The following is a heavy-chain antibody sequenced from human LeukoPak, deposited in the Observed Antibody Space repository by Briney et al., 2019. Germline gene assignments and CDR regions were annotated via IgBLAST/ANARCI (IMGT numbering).Heavy chain of an antibody. CDR3: ARTIIAAAGSFDP. CDR2: IHYTGGT. CDR1: GGSISGYY. D-gene: IGHD6-13*01. J-gene: IGHJ5*02. V-gene: IGHV4-34*01. Sequence: PSETLSLTCAVYGGSISGYYWSWIRQPPGKGLEWVGEIHYTGGTSYNPSLKSRATISIDTSKNQLSLKLSSVTAADTAVYYCARTIIAAAGSFDPWGQGTLVTVSS.